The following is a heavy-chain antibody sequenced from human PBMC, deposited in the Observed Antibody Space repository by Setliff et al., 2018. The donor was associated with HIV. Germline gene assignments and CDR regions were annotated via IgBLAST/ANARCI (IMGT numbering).Heavy chain of an antibody. D-gene: IGHD1-26*01. CDR2: INIRSDTI. Sequence: PGGSLRLSCAASGFIFSDYEMNWVRQTPGKGLEWVSYINIRSDTIRYADSVKGRFTISRDNAKNSLYLQMSSLRVEDTAIYYCARVERGPRYYYFHMDVWGKGTTVTVSS. CDR3: ARVERGPRYYYFHMDV. J-gene: IGHJ6*03. V-gene: IGHV3-48*03. CDR1: GFIFSDYE.